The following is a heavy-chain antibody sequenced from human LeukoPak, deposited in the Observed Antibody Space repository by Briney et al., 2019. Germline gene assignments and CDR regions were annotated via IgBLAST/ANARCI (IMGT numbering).Heavy chain of an antibody. J-gene: IGHJ4*02. CDR2: ISWNSGSI. V-gene: IGHV3-9*01. CDR3: AKGLYYDSSGYLGTFDY. D-gene: IGHD3-22*01. CDR1: GFTFGDYA. Sequence: GGSLRLSCAASGFTFGDYAMHWVRQAPGKGLEWVSGISWNSGSIGYADSVKGRFTISRDNAKNSLYLQMNSLRAEDTALYYCAKGLYYDSSGYLGTFDYWGQGTLVTVSS.